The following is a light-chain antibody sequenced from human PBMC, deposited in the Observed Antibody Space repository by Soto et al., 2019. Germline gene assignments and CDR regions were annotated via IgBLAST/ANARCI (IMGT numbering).Light chain of an antibody. J-gene: IGKJ2*01. CDR2: DAS. CDR3: QQRSNWPYT. Sequence: DIQMTQSPSSLSASVGDRVTITCRASQNINTYLNWYQQKPGKAPKLLIYDASNRATGIPARFSGSGSGTDFTLTISSLEPEDFAVYYCQQRSNWPYTFGKGTKLEIK. CDR1: QNINTY. V-gene: IGKV1-39*01.